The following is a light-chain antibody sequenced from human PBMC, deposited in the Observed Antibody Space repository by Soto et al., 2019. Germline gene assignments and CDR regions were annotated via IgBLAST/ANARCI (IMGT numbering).Light chain of an antibody. CDR1: NIGTKS. CDR2: EDS. Sequence: SYELTQPPSISVAPGQTASITCGGNNIGTKSVHWYQQKPGQAPVLVVYEDSDRPSGIPERFSGSNSGNTATLTIIRVEAGDEADYYCQVWDSSSDQHVFGTGSKLTVL. V-gene: IGLV3-21*02. J-gene: IGLJ1*01. CDR3: QVWDSSSDQHV.